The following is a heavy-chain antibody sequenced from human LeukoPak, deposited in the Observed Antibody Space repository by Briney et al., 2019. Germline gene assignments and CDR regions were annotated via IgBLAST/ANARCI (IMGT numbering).Heavy chain of an antibody. D-gene: IGHD2-15*01. Sequence: PSETLSLTCTVSGGSISSYYWSWIRQPPGKGLEWIGYIYYSGSTNYNPSLKSRVTISVDTSKNQFSLKLSSVTAADTAVYYSARLPVDPVYAFDIWGQGTMVTVSS. CDR3: ARLPVDPVYAFDI. CDR2: IYYSGST. CDR1: GGSISSYY. V-gene: IGHV4-59*08. J-gene: IGHJ3*02.